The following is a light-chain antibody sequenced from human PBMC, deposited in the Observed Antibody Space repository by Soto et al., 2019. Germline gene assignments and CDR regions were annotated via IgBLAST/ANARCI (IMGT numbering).Light chain of an antibody. Sequence: EIVLTQSPGTLSLSPGERATLSCRASQSVSSSYLAWYQQKPGQAPRLLIYGASSRATGIPDRFSGSGSGTDFTLTISRLETEDFAVYYCQQYGSSPYTFGHGNKLEIK. CDR2: GAS. CDR1: QSVSSSY. CDR3: QQYGSSPYT. V-gene: IGKV3-20*01. J-gene: IGKJ2*01.